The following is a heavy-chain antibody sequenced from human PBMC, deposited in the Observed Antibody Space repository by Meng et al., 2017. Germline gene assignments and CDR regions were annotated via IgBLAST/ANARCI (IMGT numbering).Heavy chain of an antibody. CDR1: GFTFSSYS. D-gene: IGHD1-26*01. V-gene: IGHV3-21*01. Sequence: GGSLRLSCAASGFTFSSYSMNWVRQAPGKGLEWVSSISSSSSYIYYADSVKGRFTISRDNAKNSLYLQMYSLRAEDTAVYYCARPSVVGGTFGYWGQGTLVTVSS. CDR3: ARPSVVGGTFGY. J-gene: IGHJ4*02. CDR2: ISSSSSYI.